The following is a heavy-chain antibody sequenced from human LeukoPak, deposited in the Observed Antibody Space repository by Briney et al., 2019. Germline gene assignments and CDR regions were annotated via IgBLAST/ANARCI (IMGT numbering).Heavy chain of an antibody. Sequence: PGGSLRLSCAASGFTFSSYSMNWVRQAPGKGLEWVSSISSSSSYIYYADSVKGRFIISRDNAENSLYLQMNSLRAEDTAVYYCARVDLYYGSGSYYPPDYWGQGTLVTVSS. V-gene: IGHV3-21*01. CDR2: ISSSSSYI. CDR1: GFTFSSYS. CDR3: ARVDLYYGSGSYYPPDY. J-gene: IGHJ4*02. D-gene: IGHD3-10*01.